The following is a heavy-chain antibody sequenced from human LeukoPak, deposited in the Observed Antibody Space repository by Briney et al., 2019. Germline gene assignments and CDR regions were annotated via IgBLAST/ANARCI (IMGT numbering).Heavy chain of an antibody. Sequence: SVKVSCKASGGTFSSYAITWVRQAPGQGLEWMGGIIPIFGTANYAQKFQGRVTITTDESTSTAYMELSSLRSEDTAVYYCARGRDGYNYIWFDPWGQGTLVTVSS. D-gene: IGHD5-24*01. CDR2: IIPIFGTA. CDR1: GGTFSSYA. J-gene: IGHJ5*02. V-gene: IGHV1-69*05. CDR3: ARGRDGYNYIWFDP.